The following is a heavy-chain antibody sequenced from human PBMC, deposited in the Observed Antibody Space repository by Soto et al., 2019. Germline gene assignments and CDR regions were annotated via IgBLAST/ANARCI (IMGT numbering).Heavy chain of an antibody. CDR1: GGSMSSYY. Sequence: SETLSLTCSVSGGSMSSYYWTWIRQPPGKGLEWIGYIYNSGSTNYNPSLRSRVTISLDTSKKQFSLKLSSVTAADTAVYYCAREVTIFGVVDNAMDVWGQGTTVTVSS. V-gene: IGHV4-59*01. CDR3: AREVTIFGVVDNAMDV. J-gene: IGHJ6*02. CDR2: IYNSGST. D-gene: IGHD3-3*01.